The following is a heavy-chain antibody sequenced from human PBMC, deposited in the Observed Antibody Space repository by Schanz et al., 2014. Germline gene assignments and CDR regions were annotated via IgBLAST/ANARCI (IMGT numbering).Heavy chain of an antibody. CDR2: MSYDGSIK. CDR3: ARDSRPNYDFLTAYYSIDY. Sequence: QLVGSGGGLVQPGGSLRLSCAASGFTFSSYGMHWVRQAPGKGLEWVAAMSYDGSIKYYGDSVKGRFTISRDNSKNTLYLHMNTLRSEDTAVYYCARDSRPNYDFLTAYYSIDYWGQGTLVTVSS. V-gene: IGHV3-30*03. CDR1: GFTFSSYG. D-gene: IGHD3-9*01. J-gene: IGHJ4*02.